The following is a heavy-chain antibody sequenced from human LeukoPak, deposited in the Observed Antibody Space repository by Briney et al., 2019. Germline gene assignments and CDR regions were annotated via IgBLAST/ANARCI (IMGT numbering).Heavy chain of an antibody. D-gene: IGHD6-13*01. CDR3: ARGAAAASMDV. V-gene: IGHV3-21*01. J-gene: IGHJ6*04. Sequence: GGSLRLSCAASGFTFSRNGMTWVRQAPGKGLEWVSSISSSSSYIYYADSVKGRFTISRDNAKNSLYLQMNSLRAEDTAVYYCARGAAAASMDVWGKGTTVTVSS. CDR2: ISSSSSYI. CDR1: GFTFSRNG.